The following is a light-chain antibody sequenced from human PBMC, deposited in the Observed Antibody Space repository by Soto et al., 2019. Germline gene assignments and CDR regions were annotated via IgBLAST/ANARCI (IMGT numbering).Light chain of an antibody. CDR1: SSNIGSHT. CDR2: SNT. Sequence: QAVVTQPPSASGTPGQTIAISCSGGSSNIGSHTVNWYQQLPGTAPRLLIYSNTQRPSGVPDHFSGSKSGTSASLAISGLQSEYEGDYYCAAWDDSLNGVVFGGGTQLTVL. CDR3: AAWDDSLNGVV. V-gene: IGLV1-44*01. J-gene: IGLJ2*01.